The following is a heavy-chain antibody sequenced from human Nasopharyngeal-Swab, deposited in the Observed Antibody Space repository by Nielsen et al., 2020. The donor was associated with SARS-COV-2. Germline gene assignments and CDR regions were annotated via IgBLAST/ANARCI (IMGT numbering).Heavy chain of an antibody. CDR2: FSYSGTT. Sequence: SETLSLTCTVSGGSISSNSYYWVWIRQSPGKGLEWIGSFSYSGTTYFNPSLKSRVTISVDTSKNQFSVRLSSVTAADTAVYYCASYYYDSSDYSYWFDPWGQGTLVTVSS. CDR3: ASYYYDSSDYSYWFDP. V-gene: IGHV4-39*01. J-gene: IGHJ5*02. CDR1: GGSISSNSYY. D-gene: IGHD3-22*01.